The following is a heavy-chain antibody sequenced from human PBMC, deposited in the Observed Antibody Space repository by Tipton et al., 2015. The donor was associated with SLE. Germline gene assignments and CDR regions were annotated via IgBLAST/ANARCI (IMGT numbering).Heavy chain of an antibody. CDR1: GDSIRSGGYD. J-gene: IGHJ3*02. D-gene: IGHD2-21*02. Sequence: TLSLTCTVSGDSIRSGGYDWGWIRQPPGKGLEWIGSIYITGNTHYTPSLQSRVTISVDTSKNQVSLKLRSVTAADTALYYCVRDGAGDLGAFDIWGPGTLVTVSS. CDR2: IYITGNT. V-gene: IGHV4-39*07. CDR3: VRDGAGDLGAFDI.